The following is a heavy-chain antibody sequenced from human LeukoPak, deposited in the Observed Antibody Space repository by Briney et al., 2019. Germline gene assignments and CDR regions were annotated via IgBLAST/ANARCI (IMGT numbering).Heavy chain of an antibody. D-gene: IGHD6-13*01. CDR1: GYTFTSYY. CDR3: ARNGVAAAAKYYFDY. V-gene: IGHV1-46*01. J-gene: IGHJ4*02. CDR2: INPSGGST. Sequence: ASVKVSCKESGYTFTSYYMHWVRQAPGQGLEWMGIINPSGGSTSYAQKFQGRVTMTGDMSTSTVYMELSSLRSEDTAVYYCARNGVAAAAKYYFDYWGQGTLSPSPQ.